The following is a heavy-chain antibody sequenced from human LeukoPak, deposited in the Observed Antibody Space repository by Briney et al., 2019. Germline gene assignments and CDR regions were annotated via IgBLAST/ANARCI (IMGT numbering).Heavy chain of an antibody. CDR2: INAGNGST. Sequence: ASVKVSCKASGYTFTSYAMHWVRQAPGQRLEWMGWINAGNGSTKYSQEFQGRVTITRDTSASTAYMELSSLRSEDMAVYYCAREGEYYYDSSGYRFDFDYWGQGTLVTVSS. V-gene: IGHV1-3*03. D-gene: IGHD3-22*01. J-gene: IGHJ4*02. CDR3: AREGEYYYDSSGYRFDFDY. CDR1: GYTFTSYA.